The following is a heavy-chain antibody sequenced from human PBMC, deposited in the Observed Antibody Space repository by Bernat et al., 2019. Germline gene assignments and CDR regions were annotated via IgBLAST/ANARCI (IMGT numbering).Heavy chain of an antibody. V-gene: IGHV1-3*05. CDR2: INAGNSNT. CDR3: ARGWPCIMGASTFDS. CDR1: GYTFTTYA. D-gene: IGHD1-26*01. J-gene: IGHJ4*02. Sequence: QVQLVQSGAEDKKPGASVKVSCKASGYTFTTYAMHWVRQAPGQRLEWMGWINAGNSNTKYSQKFQGRVTITRDTSASTAYMDLSSLRSEDTAVYYCARGWPCIMGASTFDSWGQGTLVTVSS.